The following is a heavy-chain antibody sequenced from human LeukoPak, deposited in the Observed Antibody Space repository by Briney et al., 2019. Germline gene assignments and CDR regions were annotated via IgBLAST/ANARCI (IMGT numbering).Heavy chain of an antibody. CDR3: ACGAPFFKYFEF. V-gene: IGHV3-23*01. CDR1: GFTFSTYV. Sequence: GGSLRLSCAASGFTFSTYVMNWVRQAPGKGLEWVSTISVGAEYIFYADSVKGRFTISRDDSNNTLYLQMHRLRAEDTALYYGACGAPFFKYFEFWGQGTLVTVSS. CDR2: ISVGAEYI. J-gene: IGHJ4*02. D-gene: IGHD3-9*01.